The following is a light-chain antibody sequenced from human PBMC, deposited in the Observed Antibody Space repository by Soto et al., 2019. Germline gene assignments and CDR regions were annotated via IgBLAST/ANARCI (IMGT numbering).Light chain of an antibody. CDR2: HAS. CDR1: QSISNW. V-gene: IGKV1-5*01. J-gene: IGKJ3*01. Sequence: DIQMTQSPSTLPASVGDRVTITCRASQSISNWLAWYQQKPGTAPKVLIYHASNLQSGVPSRFSGSGSGTEFTLPISRLEPEDFAVYYCQQYISSPPGFTFGPGTTVEIK. CDR3: QQYISSPPGFT.